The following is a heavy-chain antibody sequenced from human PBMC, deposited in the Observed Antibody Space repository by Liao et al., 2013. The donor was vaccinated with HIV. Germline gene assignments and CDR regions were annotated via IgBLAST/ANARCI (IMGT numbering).Heavy chain of an antibody. J-gene: IGHJ3*02. CDR3: ARELWGYGGXARHPSAFDI. CDR1: GGSISDYY. V-gene: IGHV4-4*07. D-gene: IGHD6-6*01. CDR2: IYISGST. Sequence: QVQLQESGPGLVKPSETLSLTCTVSGGSISDYYWSWIRQPAGKGLEWIGRIYISGSTNYNPSLKSRVTMSIDTSKKQFSLKLSSVTAADTAMYYCARELWGYGGXARHPSAFDIWGQGTVVTVSS.